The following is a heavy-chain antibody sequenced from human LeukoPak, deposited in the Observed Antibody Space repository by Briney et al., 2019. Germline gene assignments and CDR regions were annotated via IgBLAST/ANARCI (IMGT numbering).Heavy chain of an antibody. J-gene: IGHJ4*02. D-gene: IGHD3-10*01. Sequence: GGSLRLSCAASGFGFTFSSYAMSWVRQAPGKGLEWVSAISGSGGSTYYADSVKGRFTISRDNSKNTLYLQMNSLRAEDTAVYYCAKDVPPYGSGSPWNYFDYWGQGTLVTVSS. CDR3: AKDVPPYGSGSPWNYFDY. CDR1: GFGFTFSSYA. V-gene: IGHV3-23*01. CDR2: ISGSGGST.